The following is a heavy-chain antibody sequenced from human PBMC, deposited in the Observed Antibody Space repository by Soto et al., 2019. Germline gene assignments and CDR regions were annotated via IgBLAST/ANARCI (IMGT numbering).Heavy chain of an antibody. CDR1: GGSVNGYY. Sequence: KSSETLSLTCAVYGGSVNGYYWNWIRQPPGKGLEWIGAINHTGGTHYNPSLKSRVTMSVDTSKNQFSLRLSSVTAADTAIYYCATRITVFGLLIPPFDPWGQGTQVTVSS. V-gene: IGHV4-34*01. J-gene: IGHJ5*02. CDR2: INHTGGT. D-gene: IGHD3-3*01. CDR3: ATRITVFGLLIPPFDP.